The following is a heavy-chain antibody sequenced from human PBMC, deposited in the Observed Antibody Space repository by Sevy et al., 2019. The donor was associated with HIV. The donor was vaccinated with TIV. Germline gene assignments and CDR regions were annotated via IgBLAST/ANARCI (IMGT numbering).Heavy chain of an antibody. Sequence: SEILSLTCSVSGDSINSDYWTWIRQPPGKGLEWIGFIYYNGDTNYNPSVKTRVTMSIDTSKKQFSLKLTSLTAADTAVYYCASGLKAPYYDPSSGYLSWFDPWGQGTLVTVSS. J-gene: IGHJ5*02. CDR3: ASGLKAPYYDPSSGYLSWFDP. CDR1: GDSINSDY. CDR2: IYYNGDT. D-gene: IGHD3-3*01. V-gene: IGHV4-59*01.